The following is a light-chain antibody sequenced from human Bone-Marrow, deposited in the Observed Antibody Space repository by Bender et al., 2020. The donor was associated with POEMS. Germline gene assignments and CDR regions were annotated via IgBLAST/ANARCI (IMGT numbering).Light chain of an antibody. V-gene: IGLV1-44*01. CDR3: GSYTSGNTLVV. Sequence: QSVLTQPPSASGTPGQRVTISCSGSSSNIGTNPVNWYQQLPGTAPKLLIYINNQRPSGVPDRFSASKSGNAASLTISGLQAEDEAVYYCGSYTSGNTLVVFGGGTTLTVL. J-gene: IGLJ2*01. CDR1: SSNIGTNP. CDR2: INN.